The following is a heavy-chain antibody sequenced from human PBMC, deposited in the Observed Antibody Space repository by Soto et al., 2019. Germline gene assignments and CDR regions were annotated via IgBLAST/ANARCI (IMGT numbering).Heavy chain of an antibody. CDR2: IIPIFGTA. D-gene: IGHD3-22*01. J-gene: IGHJ2*01. CDR1: EDTFRNYA. Sequence: QVELVQSGAEVKKPGSWVTVSCQASEDTFRNYAISWVRQAPGQGLEWMGGIIPIFGTANYAQKFQGRVTITADTSANTVYLELSSLRSEDTAVYYCASTKYDSSAYYYWYLGLWGRGTLVTLCS. CDR3: ASTKYDSSAYYYWYLGL. V-gene: IGHV1-69*06.